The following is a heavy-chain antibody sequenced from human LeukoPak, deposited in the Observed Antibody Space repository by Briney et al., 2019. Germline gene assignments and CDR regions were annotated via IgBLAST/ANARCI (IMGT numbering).Heavy chain of an antibody. CDR3: ARDLRTVAAGGYYYYYMDV. D-gene: IGHD2-15*01. Sequence: SETLSLTCTVPGGSISSYYWSWIRQPAGKGLEWIGRIYTSGSTNYNPSLKSRVTMSVDTSKNQFSLKLSSVTAADTAVYYCARDLRTVAAGGYYYYYMDVWGKGTTVTVSS. CDR1: GGSISSYY. J-gene: IGHJ6*03. V-gene: IGHV4-4*07. CDR2: IYTSGST.